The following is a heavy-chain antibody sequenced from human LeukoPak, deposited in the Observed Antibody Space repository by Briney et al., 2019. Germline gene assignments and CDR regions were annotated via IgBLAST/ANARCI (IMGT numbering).Heavy chain of an antibody. J-gene: IGHJ5*02. CDR3: ARASTRSLNWFDP. V-gene: IGHV4-39*07. CDR1: GGSISSSSYY. Sequence: PSKTLSLTCTVSGGSISSSSYYWGWIRQPPGKGLEGIGSIYHSGSTYYNPSLKSRVTISVDTSKNQFSLKLSSVTAADTAVYHCARASTRSLNWFDPWGQGTLVTVSS. D-gene: IGHD2-2*01. CDR2: IYHSGST.